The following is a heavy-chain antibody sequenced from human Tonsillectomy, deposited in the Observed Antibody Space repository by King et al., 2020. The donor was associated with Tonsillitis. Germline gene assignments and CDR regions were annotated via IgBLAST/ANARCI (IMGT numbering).Heavy chain of an antibody. Sequence: QLQESGPGLVKPSETLSLTCTVSGGSINSYYWSWIRQPPGKGLEWIGYIYYNGNTNYNPSLKSRVTISVDTSKNQFSLKVSSVTAADTAVYYCARGHAGNYGDASDIWGQGTMVTV. CDR2: IYYNGNT. CDR3: ARGHAGNYGDASDI. CDR1: GGSINSYY. J-gene: IGHJ3*02. D-gene: IGHD4-17*01. V-gene: IGHV4-59*01.